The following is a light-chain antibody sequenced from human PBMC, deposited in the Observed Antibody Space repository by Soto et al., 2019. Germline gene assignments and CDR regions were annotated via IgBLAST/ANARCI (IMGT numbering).Light chain of an antibody. Sequence: DIPMTQSPSSLSASVGDRVTITCRASQGIRNDLGWFQQKPGQAPKRLIYGAFNLESWVPSRFSGSGSGTEFTLTISSLRPEDLGTYYCQHHNSYPRTFGQGTKVEIK. CDR2: GAF. CDR3: QHHNSYPRT. CDR1: QGIRND. V-gene: IGKV1-17*01. J-gene: IGKJ1*01.